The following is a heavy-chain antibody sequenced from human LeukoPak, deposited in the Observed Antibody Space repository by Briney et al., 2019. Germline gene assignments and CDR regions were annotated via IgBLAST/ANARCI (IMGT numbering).Heavy chain of an antibody. CDR1: GFTVSSNY. J-gene: IGHJ4*02. Sequence: GGSLRLSCAASGFTVSSNYMNWVRQAPGKGLEWVSVIYSGGSTYYADSVKGRFTISRDNLKNTLNLQMNSLRAEDTAVYYCARASGSRNFDYWGQGTLVTVSS. CDR2: IYSGGST. CDR3: ARASGSRNFDY. V-gene: IGHV3-66*01. D-gene: IGHD1-26*01.